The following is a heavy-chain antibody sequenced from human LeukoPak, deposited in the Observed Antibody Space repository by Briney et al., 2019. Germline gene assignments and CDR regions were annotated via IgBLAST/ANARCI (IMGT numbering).Heavy chain of an antibody. CDR3: AKGLSDGSSGYYYEDFDY. J-gene: IGHJ4*02. D-gene: IGHD3-22*01. Sequence: GGSLRLSCAASGFTFSSYGMHWVRQAPGKGLEWVAFIRYDGSNKYYADSVKGRFTISRDNSKNTLYLQMNSLRAEDTAVNYCAKGLSDGSSGYYYEDFDYWGQGTLVTVSS. CDR1: GFTFSSYG. V-gene: IGHV3-30*02. CDR2: IRYDGSNK.